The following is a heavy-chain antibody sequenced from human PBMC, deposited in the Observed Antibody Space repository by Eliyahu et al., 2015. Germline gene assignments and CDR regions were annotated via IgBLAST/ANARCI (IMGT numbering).Heavy chain of an antibody. CDR2: ISYDGSNK. CDR3: AREYSSSWYPTYYYYGMDV. Sequence: QVQLVESGGGVVQPGRSLRLSCAASGFXFXSYAMPWVRQAPGKGLEWVAVISYDGSNKYNADSVKGRFTISRDNSKNTLYLQMNSLRAEDTAVYYCAREYSSSWYPTYYYYGMDVWGQGTTVTVSS. V-gene: IGHV3-30-3*01. J-gene: IGHJ6*02. D-gene: IGHD6-13*01. CDR1: GFXFXSYA.